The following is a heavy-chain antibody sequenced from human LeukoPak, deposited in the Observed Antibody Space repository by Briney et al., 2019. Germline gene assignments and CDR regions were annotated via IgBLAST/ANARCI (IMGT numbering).Heavy chain of an antibody. J-gene: IGHJ4*02. Sequence: ASVKVSCKASGYTFTGYYMHWVRQAPGQGLEWMGWISAYNGNTNYAQKLQGRVTMTTDTSTSTAYMELRSLRSDDTAVYYCARVVAGYSSGWYSWSYDYWGQGTLVTVSS. CDR3: ARVVAGYSSGWYSWSYDY. D-gene: IGHD6-19*01. V-gene: IGHV1-18*04. CDR2: ISAYNGNT. CDR1: GYTFTGYY.